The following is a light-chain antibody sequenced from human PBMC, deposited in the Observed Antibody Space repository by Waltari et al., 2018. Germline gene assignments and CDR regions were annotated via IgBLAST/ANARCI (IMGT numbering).Light chain of an antibody. CDR2: QDS. CDR3: QAWDSNTVV. V-gene: IGLV3-1*01. CDR1: RSGGKY. J-gene: IGLJ2*01. Sequence: SYELTQPPSVSVAPGQTASLTRPAHRSGGKYAYWYQQKPGRSPVRVIYQDSRRSSGIPERFSGSNSGNTATLTISGSQAMDEADYYCQAWDSNTVVFGGGTKLTVL.